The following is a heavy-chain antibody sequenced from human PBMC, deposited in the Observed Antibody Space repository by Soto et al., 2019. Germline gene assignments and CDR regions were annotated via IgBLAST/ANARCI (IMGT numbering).Heavy chain of an antibody. CDR1: GGSFSGYY. V-gene: IGHV4-34*01. D-gene: IGHD6-13*01. Sequence: KASETLSLTCAVYGGSFSGYYWSWIRQPPGKGLEWIGEINHSGSTNYNPSLKSRVTISVDTSKNQFSLKLSSVTAADTAVYYCARGGLAAGTIWFDPWGQGTLVTVSS. J-gene: IGHJ5*02. CDR2: INHSGST. CDR3: ARGGLAAGTIWFDP.